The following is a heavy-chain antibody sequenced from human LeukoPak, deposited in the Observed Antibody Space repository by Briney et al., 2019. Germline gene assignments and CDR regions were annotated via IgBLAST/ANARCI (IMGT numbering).Heavy chain of an antibody. CDR2: IYFSVGA. CDR3: PRHLYSSGWYTTDY. D-gene: IGHD6-19*01. J-gene: IGHJ4*02. Sequence: PLESLSLTCTLSVASTTSDTWSWVRQPPGERLWWVWYIYFSVGAPYNPSLKSRVTISVDTSKTQSSLKLSSVTAADTAVYYCPRHLYSSGWYTTDYWGQGTLVTVSS. CDR1: VASTTSDT. V-gene: IGHV4-59*08.